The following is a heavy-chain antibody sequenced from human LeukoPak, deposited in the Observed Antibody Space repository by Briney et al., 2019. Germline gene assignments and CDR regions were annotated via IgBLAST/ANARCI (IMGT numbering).Heavy chain of an antibody. D-gene: IGHD3-22*01. CDR2: ISGSGGST. CDR1: GFTFGSYG. V-gene: IGHV3-23*01. J-gene: IGHJ5*02. Sequence: GGSLRLSCAASGFTFGSYGMSWVRQAPGKGLEWVSAISGSGGSTYYADSVKGRFTISRDNSKNTLYLQMNSLRAEDTAVYYCAKGLETYYYDSSGYSWFDPWGQGTLVTVSS. CDR3: AKGLETYYYDSSGYSWFDP.